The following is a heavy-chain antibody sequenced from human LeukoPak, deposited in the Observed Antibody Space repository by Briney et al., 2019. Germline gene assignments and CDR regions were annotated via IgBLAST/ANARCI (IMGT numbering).Heavy chain of an antibody. CDR2: ISYDGSNK. Sequence: GGSLRLSCPASGFTFSSYGMHWVRQAPGKGLEWVAVISYDGSNKYYADSVKGRFTISRDNSKNTLYLQMNSLRAEDTAVYYCVKGPEQWLEQDDAFDIWGQGTMVTVSS. V-gene: IGHV3-30*18. D-gene: IGHD6-19*01. J-gene: IGHJ3*02. CDR1: GFTFSSYG. CDR3: VKGPEQWLEQDDAFDI.